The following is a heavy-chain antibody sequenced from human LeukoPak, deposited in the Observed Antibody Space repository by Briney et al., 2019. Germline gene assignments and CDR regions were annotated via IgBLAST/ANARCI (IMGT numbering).Heavy chain of an antibody. CDR1: GGSFSGYY. CDR2: VPHTGST. V-gene: IGHV4-34*01. J-gene: IGHJ3*02. CDR3: ARDKEFLWSGAAFDI. D-gene: IGHD3-10*01. Sequence: SETLSLTCGVSGGSFSGYYWSWIRQPPGKGLEWIGEVPHTGSTKYAPSLKSRVTMSVDTSKNQVSLRLKSVTAADTAVYYCARDKEFLWSGAAFDIWGQGTMVTVSS.